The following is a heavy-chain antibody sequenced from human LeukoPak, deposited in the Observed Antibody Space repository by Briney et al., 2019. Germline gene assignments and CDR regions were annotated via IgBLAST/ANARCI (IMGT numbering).Heavy chain of an antibody. D-gene: IGHD3-22*01. CDR2: ISAYNGNT. CDR1: GYTFTSYG. CDR3: ARTDDCDSSGYYGGMSAFDI. Sequence: ASVKVSCKASGYTFTSYGICWVRQAPGQGLEWMGWISAYNGNTNYAQKLQGRVTMTADTSTSTAYRELRSLRSDDTAVDYCARTDDCDSSGYYGGMSAFDIWGQGTMVTVSS. J-gene: IGHJ3*02. V-gene: IGHV1-18*01.